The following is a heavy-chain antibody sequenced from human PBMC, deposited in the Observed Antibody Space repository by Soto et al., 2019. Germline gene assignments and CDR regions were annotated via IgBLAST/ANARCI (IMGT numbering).Heavy chain of an antibody. D-gene: IGHD6-19*01. CDR3: AIAVAGNYFDY. CDR2: IIPILGIA. Sequence: SVKVSCKASGGTFSSYTISWVRQAPGQGLEWMGRIIPILGIANYAQKFQGRVTITADKSTSTAYMELSSLRSEDTAVYYCAIAVAGNYFDYWGQGTLVTVSP. V-gene: IGHV1-69*02. J-gene: IGHJ4*02. CDR1: GGTFSSYT.